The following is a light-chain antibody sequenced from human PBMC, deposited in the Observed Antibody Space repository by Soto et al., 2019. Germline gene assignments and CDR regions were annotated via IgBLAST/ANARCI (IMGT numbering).Light chain of an antibody. CDR1: QSVDIN. V-gene: IGKV3-15*01. J-gene: IGKJ1*01. CDR3: QQYRSWPRT. Sequence: EIVLTQSPATLSLSPGERATLSCRASQSVDINLAWYQQKPGQAPRLLIYGASTRATDMPGRFSGRGAGAEFTLTISSLQSEDFAVYYCQQYRSWPRTFGQGAKVDNK. CDR2: GAS.